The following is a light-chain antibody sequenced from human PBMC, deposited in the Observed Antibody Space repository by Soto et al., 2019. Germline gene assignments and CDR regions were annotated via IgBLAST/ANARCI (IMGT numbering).Light chain of an antibody. J-gene: IGKJ5*01. V-gene: IGKV3-11*01. CDR2: DAS. Sequence: EIVWTQSPATLSLSPGERATLSCRASQSVSSYLAWYQQKPCQAPRLLIYDASNRATGIPARFSGSGSGTDFTLTISSLEPEDFAVYYCQQRSNWPPITFGQGTRLEIK. CDR1: QSVSSY. CDR3: QQRSNWPPIT.